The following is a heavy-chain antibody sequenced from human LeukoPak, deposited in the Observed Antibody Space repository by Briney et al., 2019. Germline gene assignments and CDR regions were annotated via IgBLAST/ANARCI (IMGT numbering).Heavy chain of an antibody. Sequence: SETLSLTCAGSGWSFSGHDWNWIRQPAGKGLEWIVRIYTSGSTNYNPSLKSRVTISVDTSKNPFSLKLSCVTAADTAVYYCAKETEYMIADYFDYWGQGTLVTVSS. CDR3: AKETEYMIADYFDY. J-gene: IGHJ4*02. V-gene: IGHV4-4*07. D-gene: IGHD3-22*01. CDR1: GWSFSGHD. CDR2: IYTSGST.